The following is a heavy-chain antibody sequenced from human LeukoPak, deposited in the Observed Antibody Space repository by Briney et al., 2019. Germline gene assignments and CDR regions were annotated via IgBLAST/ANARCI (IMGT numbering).Heavy chain of an antibody. D-gene: IGHD1-26*01. V-gene: IGHV1-69*13. CDR2: IIPFSGTT. CDR1: GGTFTSYA. Sequence: SVKVSCKTSGGTFTSYAITWVRQAPGQGLEWMGKIIPFSGTTNYAQKFQGRVTFTADESTSTAYMELSSLRSEDTALYYCARKLRLGGNWFDPWGQGTLVTVSS. CDR3: ARKLRLGGNWFDP. J-gene: IGHJ5*02.